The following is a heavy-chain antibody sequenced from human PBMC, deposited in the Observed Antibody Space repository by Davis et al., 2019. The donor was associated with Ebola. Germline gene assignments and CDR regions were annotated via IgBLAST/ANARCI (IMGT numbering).Heavy chain of an antibody. CDR2: IIPIFGTA. CDR1: GGTFSSYA. J-gene: IGHJ6*03. CDR3: ARVNYYGSGSYPYYYYMDV. Sequence: SVKVSCKASGGTFSSYAISWVRQAPGQGLEWMGGIIPIFGTANYAQKFQGRVTITADESTSTAYMELSSLRSEDTAVYYCARVNYYGSGSYPYYYYMDVWGKGTTVTVSS. D-gene: IGHD3-10*01. V-gene: IGHV1-69*13.